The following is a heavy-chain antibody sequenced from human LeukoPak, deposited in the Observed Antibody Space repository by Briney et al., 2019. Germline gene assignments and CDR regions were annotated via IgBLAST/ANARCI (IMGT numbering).Heavy chain of an antibody. D-gene: IGHD1-26*01. J-gene: IGHJ4*02. V-gene: IGHV3-23*01. CDR1: GFTFSSYA. CDR2: ISGSGGST. Sequence: PGGSLRLSCAASGFTFSSYAMSWVRQAPGKGLEGVSAISGSGGSTYYADSVKGRFTISRDNSKNTLYLQMNSLRAEDTAVYYCAKVGRGSYRQPIWGQGTLVTVSS. CDR3: AKVGRGSYRQPI.